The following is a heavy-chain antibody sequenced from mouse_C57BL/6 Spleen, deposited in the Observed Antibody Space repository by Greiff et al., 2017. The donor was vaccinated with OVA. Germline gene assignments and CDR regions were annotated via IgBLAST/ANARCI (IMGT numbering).Heavy chain of an antibody. J-gene: IGHJ2*01. D-gene: IGHD2-4*01. Sequence: VQLQQSGAELVRPGASVKLSCKASGYTFTDYYINWVKQRPGQGLEWIARIYPGSGNTYYNEKFKGKATLTAEKSSSTAYMQLSSLTSEDSAVYFCARRDDYLYFDYWGQGTTLTVSS. V-gene: IGHV1-76*01. CDR1: GYTFTDYY. CDR3: ARRDDYLYFDY. CDR2: IYPGSGNT.